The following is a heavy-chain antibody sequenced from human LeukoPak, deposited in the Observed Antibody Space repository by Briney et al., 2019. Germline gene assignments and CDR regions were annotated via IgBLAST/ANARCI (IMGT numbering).Heavy chain of an antibody. D-gene: IGHD4-17*01. J-gene: IGHJ6*02. CDR2: MHPNSGNT. Sequence: ASVKVSCKVSGYTFTSYDINWVRQATGQGLESMGWMHPNSGNTGYAQKFQGRVTMNRNTSISTAYMELSSLRSEDTAVYYCARGSDYGPTLWAYYYYGMDVWGQGTTVTVSS. CDR3: ARGSDYGPTLWAYYYYGMDV. V-gene: IGHV1-8*01. CDR1: GYTFTSYD.